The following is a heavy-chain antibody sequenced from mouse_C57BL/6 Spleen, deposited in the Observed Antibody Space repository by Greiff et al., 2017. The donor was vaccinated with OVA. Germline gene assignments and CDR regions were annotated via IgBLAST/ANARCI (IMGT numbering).Heavy chain of an antibody. Sequence: QVQLQQSGAELVRPGASVKLSCKASGYTFTDYYINWVKQRPGQGLEWIARIYPGSGNTYYNEKFKGKATLTAEKSSSTAYMQLSSLTSEDSAVYFCATMITTGFDYWGQGTTLTVSS. D-gene: IGHD2-4*01. CDR3: ATMITTGFDY. V-gene: IGHV1-76*01. CDR2: IYPGSGNT. J-gene: IGHJ2*01. CDR1: GYTFTDYY.